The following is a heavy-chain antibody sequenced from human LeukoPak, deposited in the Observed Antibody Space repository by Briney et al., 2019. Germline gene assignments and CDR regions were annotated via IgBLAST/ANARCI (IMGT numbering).Heavy chain of an antibody. CDR3: ARASYSSIAGYYFDY. Sequence: GGSLRLSCAVSGFTFSDYAMSWVRQAPGKGLEWVSTISGSGGSTYSADSVKGRFTISRDNSRNTLYLQMNSLRAEDTAVYYCARASYSSIAGYYFDYWGQGTLVTVSS. CDR2: ISGSGGST. J-gene: IGHJ4*02. D-gene: IGHD6-6*01. CDR1: GFTFSDYA. V-gene: IGHV3-23*01.